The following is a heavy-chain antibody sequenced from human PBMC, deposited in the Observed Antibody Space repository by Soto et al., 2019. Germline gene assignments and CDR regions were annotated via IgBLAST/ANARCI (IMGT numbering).Heavy chain of an antibody. CDR2: IYYSGST. V-gene: IGHV4-30-4*01. J-gene: IGHJ5*02. CDR1: GGSISSGDYY. Sequence: QVQLQESGPGLVKPSQTLSLTCTVSGGSISSGDYYWSWIRQPPGKGLEWIGYIYYSGSTYYNPSLKSRVIISLDASENQFSLKLTSVSAADTAVYYCATAVYCRSAGCSNWFDPWGQGTPVTVSS. CDR3: ATAVYCRSAGCSNWFDP. D-gene: IGHD2-2*01.